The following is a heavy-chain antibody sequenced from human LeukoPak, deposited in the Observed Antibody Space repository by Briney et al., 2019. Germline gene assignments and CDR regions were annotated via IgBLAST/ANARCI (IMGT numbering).Heavy chain of an antibody. CDR2: ISGSGRST. J-gene: IGHJ4*02. Sequence: GGSLRLSCAASGFTFSQYAMNWVRQAPGKGLEWVSVISGSGRSTYYADSVKGRFTISRDNSKNTLYLQMNSLRAEDTAVYYCAKFHGGYFDYWGQGTLVTVSS. D-gene: IGHD4-23*01. V-gene: IGHV3-23*01. CDR1: GFTFSQYA. CDR3: AKFHGGYFDY.